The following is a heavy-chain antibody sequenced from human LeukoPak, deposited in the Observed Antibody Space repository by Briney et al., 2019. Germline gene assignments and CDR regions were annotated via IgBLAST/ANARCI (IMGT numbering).Heavy chain of an antibody. Sequence: ASVKVSFKASGYTFTGHYMHWVRQAPGQGVEWMGWIDAKSGGTKYAQRFQGRVTMTRDTSINTGYMELSSLTSDDTAVYYCARWRGYSSGWSGPFDDWGQGTLVTVSS. CDR1: GYTFTGHY. V-gene: IGHV1-2*02. J-gene: IGHJ4*02. CDR2: IDAKSGGT. D-gene: IGHD6-13*01. CDR3: ARWRGYSSGWSGPFDD.